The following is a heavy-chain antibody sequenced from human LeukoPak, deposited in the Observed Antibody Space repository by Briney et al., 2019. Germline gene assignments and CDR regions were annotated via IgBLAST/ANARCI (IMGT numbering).Heavy chain of an antibody. CDR1: GFTFSDYY. CDR2: ISSSGSTI. Sequence: GGSLRLSCAASGFTFSDYYMSWIRQAPGKGLEWVSYISSSGSTIYYADSVKGRFTISRDNAKNSLYLQMNSLRAEDTAAYYCARDSLAMDVYYYYGMDVWGQGTTVTVSS. J-gene: IGHJ6*02. D-gene: IGHD5-18*01. CDR3: ARDSLAMDVYYYYGMDV. V-gene: IGHV3-11*01.